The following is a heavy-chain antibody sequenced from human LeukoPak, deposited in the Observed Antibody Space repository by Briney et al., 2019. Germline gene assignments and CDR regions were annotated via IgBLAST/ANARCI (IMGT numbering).Heavy chain of an antibody. J-gene: IGHJ6*02. CDR2: INAGNGNT. CDR3: ARSILVVPVASHYNYGVDV. V-gene: IGHV1-3*01. D-gene: IGHD2-2*01. Sequence: ASVTVSCTDSGYTFAKYAIHWVRQAPGQRLEWMGWINAGNGNTRYSQRFQGGVTITRDTSASTAYMELSSLRSEDTAVYYCARSILVVPVASHYNYGVDVWGQGTTVTVSS. CDR1: GYTFAKYA.